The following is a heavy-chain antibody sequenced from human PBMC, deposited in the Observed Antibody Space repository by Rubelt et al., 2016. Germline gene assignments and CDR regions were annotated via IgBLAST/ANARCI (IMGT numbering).Heavy chain of an antibody. J-gene: IGHJ6*03. CDR3: ARSKRGYYYMDV. CDR2: INHGGST. CDR1: GYSISSGYY. Sequence: QLQLQESGPGLVKPSETLSLTCTVSGYSISSGYYWSWIRQPPGKGLEWIGEINHGGSTNYNPSLKSRVTISVDTSKNQVSLKLSSVTAADTAVYYCARSKRGYYYMDVWGKGTTVTVSS. D-gene: IGHD4-11*01. V-gene: IGHV4-38-2*02.